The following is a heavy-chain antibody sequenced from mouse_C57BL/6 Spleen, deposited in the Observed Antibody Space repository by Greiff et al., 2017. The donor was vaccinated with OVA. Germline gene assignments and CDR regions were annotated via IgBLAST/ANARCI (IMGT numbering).Heavy chain of an antibody. D-gene: IGHD1-1*01. V-gene: IGHV1-69*01. J-gene: IGHJ1*03. CDR3: ARRDYGSSPYWYFDV. CDR1: GYTFTSYW. Sequence: QVQLQQPGAELVMPGASVKLSCKASGYTFTSYWMHWVKQRPGQGLEWIGEIDPSDSYTHYNQKFKGKSTLTVDKSSSTAYMQLSSLTSEDSAVYYGARRDYGSSPYWYFDVWGTGTTVTVSS. CDR2: IDPSDSYT.